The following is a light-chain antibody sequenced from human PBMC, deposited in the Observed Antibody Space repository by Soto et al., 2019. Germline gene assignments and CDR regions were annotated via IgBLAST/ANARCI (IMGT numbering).Light chain of an antibody. CDR3: MQALQTPCT. V-gene: IGKV2-28*01. CDR1: QSLLHSNGYNY. J-gene: IGKJ2*02. Sequence: DIVMTQSPLSLPVTPGEPASISCRSSQSLLHSNGYNYLDWYLQKPGQSPQLLIYLGSNRASGVPDGFSGSGSGTDFTLKISRVEAEDVGVYYCMQALQTPCTFGQGTKLEIK. CDR2: LGS.